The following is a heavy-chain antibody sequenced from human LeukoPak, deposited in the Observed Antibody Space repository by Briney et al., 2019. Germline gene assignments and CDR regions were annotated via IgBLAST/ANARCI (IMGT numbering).Heavy chain of an antibody. CDR2: MYSGGTT. D-gene: IGHD5-12*01. J-gene: IGHJ4*02. Sequence: GGSLRLSCAASGFTVSSSYMSWVRQAPGKGLEWLAVMYSGGTTYYADSVKGRFTISRDNSKNTLYLRMNSLRVEDTAMYYCVRDLGVATTYFDDWGQGTLVTVSS. CDR3: VRDLGVATTYFDD. V-gene: IGHV3-53*01. CDR1: GFTVSSSY.